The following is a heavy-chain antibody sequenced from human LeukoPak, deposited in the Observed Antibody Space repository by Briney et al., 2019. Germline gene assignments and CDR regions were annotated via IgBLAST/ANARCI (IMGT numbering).Heavy chain of an antibody. CDR1: GYTFTGYY. J-gene: IGHJ4*02. V-gene: IGHV1-2*06. Sequence: ASVKVSCKASGYTFTGYYMHWVRQAPGQGLEWMGRINPNSGGTNYAQKFQGRVTMTRDTSISTAYMDLSRLRSDDTAVYYCARDPPTPSTVTTSDYWGQGTLVTVSS. CDR3: ARDPPTPSTVTTSDY. D-gene: IGHD4-17*01. CDR2: INPNSGGT.